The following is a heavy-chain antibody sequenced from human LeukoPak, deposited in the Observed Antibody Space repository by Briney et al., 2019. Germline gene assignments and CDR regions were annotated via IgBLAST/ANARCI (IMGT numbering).Heavy chain of an antibody. J-gene: IGHJ4*02. CDR2: INPGNGDT. CDR1: GYSFTSQN. Sequence: ASVKVSCKTSGYSFTSQNMHWVRQAPGQSLEWMGCINPGNGDTKYSQEFQGRVTITRDTSATTAYMELSSLRSDDMAVYYCTLYNYWGQGTLVTVSS. D-gene: IGHD2-2*02. V-gene: IGHV1-3*03. CDR3: TLYNY.